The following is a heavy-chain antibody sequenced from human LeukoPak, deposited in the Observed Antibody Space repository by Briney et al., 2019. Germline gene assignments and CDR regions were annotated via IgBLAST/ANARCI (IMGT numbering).Heavy chain of an antibody. Sequence: GESLKISCKGSGYSFTSYWIAWVRQMPGKGLEWMGIIYPGDSGTRYNPSFEGQLTISADKSITTAYLQWTSVKASDTAMYYCARQGWSSTAYYHIDVWDKGTTVTVSS. CDR3: ARQGWSSTAYYHIDV. D-gene: IGHD2-2*01. CDR1: GYSFTSYW. CDR2: IYPGDSGT. V-gene: IGHV5-51*01. J-gene: IGHJ6*03.